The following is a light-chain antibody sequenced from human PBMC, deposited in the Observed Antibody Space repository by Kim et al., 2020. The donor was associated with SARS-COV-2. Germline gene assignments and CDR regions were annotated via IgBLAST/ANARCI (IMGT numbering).Light chain of an antibody. V-gene: IGKV3-15*01. CDR1: QSIRSS. CDR3: QQYNDWLT. J-gene: IGKJ4*01. Sequence: EIVMTQSPATLSVSPGERVILSCRASQSIRSSIAWYQQKPGQTPRLLIYGASTRATGIPARFSGTGSGTEFTLTISSLQSEDFAVYYCQQYNDWLTFGGGTKVDIK. CDR2: GAS.